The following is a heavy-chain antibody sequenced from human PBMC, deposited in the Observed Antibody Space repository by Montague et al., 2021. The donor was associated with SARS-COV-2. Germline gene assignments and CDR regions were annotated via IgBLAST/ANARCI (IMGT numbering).Heavy chain of an antibody. CDR3: ARLWDTVYYYYGMDV. Sequence: SETLSLTCAVSGGSISSSSYYWGWIRQPPGKGLEWIGSIHYSGSTYYSPSPKSRVSISVDTSKNQFSLKLSSVTAADTAVYYCARLWDTVYYYYGMDVWGQGTTVTVSS. D-gene: IGHD1-26*01. CDR2: IHYSGST. J-gene: IGHJ6*02. V-gene: IGHV4-39*01. CDR1: GGSISSSSYY.